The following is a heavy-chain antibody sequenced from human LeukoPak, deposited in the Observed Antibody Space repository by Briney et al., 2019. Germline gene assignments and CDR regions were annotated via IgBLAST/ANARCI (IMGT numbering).Heavy chain of an antibody. CDR3: ARAAWVGALDY. J-gene: IGHJ4*02. CDR1: GYTFTSYG. Sequence: ASVKVSCKSSGYTFTSYGIIWVRQAPGQGLEWMGWISAYNGNTNYAQKLQGRVTMTSDTSTSTAYMELRSLRSDDTAVYYCARAAWVGALDYWGQGTLVTVSS. D-gene: IGHD1-26*01. CDR2: ISAYNGNT. V-gene: IGHV1-18*01.